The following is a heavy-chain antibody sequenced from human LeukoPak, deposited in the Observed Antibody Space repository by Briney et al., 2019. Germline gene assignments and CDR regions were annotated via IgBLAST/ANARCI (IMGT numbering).Heavy chain of an antibody. Sequence: SQTLSLTSAISGDSISSNSAAWNCIRQSPSRGLEWLGRIYYRSKWYNDYAESVKSRITVNPDTSKNQFSLQLNSVTPEDTAVYFCARGNVYNYGSYYFNYWGQGTLVTVSS. CDR1: GDSISSNSAA. CDR3: ARGNVYNYGSYYFNY. CDR2: IYYRSKWYN. J-gene: IGHJ4*02. V-gene: IGHV6-1*01. D-gene: IGHD5-18*01.